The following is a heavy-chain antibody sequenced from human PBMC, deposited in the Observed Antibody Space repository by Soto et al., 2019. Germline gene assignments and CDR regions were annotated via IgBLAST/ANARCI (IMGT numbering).Heavy chain of an antibody. D-gene: IGHD3-3*01. Sequence: SETLSLTCAVYDGSFTGFQWTWIRRPPGKGLEWIGEIKHSGSTNYNPSLTRRVTISVDTSKNQFSLKLNSVTAADTAVYYCARGVPFGHYSMDVWGQGTTVTVSS. CDR2: IKHSGST. CDR3: ARGVPFGHYSMDV. V-gene: IGHV4-34*01. CDR1: DGSFTGFQ. J-gene: IGHJ6*02.